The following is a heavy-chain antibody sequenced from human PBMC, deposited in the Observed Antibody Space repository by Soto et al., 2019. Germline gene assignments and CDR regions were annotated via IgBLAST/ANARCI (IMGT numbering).Heavy chain of an antibody. CDR2: IIPILGIA. D-gene: IGHD6-19*01. CDR3: AREGSSGWYLMGYYYYGMDV. Sequence: QVQLVQSGAEVKKPGSSVKVSCKASGGTFSSYTISWVRQAPGQGLEWMGRIIPILGIANYAQKFQGRVTITADKSTSTAYMELSSLRSEDTAVYYCAREGSSGWYLMGYYYYGMDVWGQGTTVTVSS. V-gene: IGHV1-69*08. J-gene: IGHJ6*02. CDR1: GGTFSSYT.